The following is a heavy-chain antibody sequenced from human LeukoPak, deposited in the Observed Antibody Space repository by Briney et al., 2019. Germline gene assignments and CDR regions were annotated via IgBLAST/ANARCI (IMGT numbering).Heavy chain of an antibody. J-gene: IGHJ3*02. CDR3: ARYQKGGGAFDI. D-gene: IGHD2-2*01. V-gene: IGHV4-59*01. Sequence: SETLSLTCTVSGGSINSYFWGWIRQSPGKGLEWIGYIYYSGSSNSNPSLRSRVTMSIDTSKNQFSLRLSSVTAADTAVYYCARYQKGGGAFDIWGQGTMVTVSS. CDR2: IYYSGSS. CDR1: GGSINSYF.